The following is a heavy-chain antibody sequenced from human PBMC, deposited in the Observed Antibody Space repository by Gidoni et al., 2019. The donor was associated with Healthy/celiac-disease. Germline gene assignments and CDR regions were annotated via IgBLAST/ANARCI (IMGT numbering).Heavy chain of an antibody. CDR1: GGSFSGYY. CDR2: INHSGST. J-gene: IGHJ4*02. CDR3: ARGIAVAGIDY. Sequence: QVQLQQWGAGLLKPSETLSLTCAVYGGSFSGYYWSWIRQPPGKGLEWIGEINHSGSTNYNPSLKRRVTISVDTSKNQFSLKLSSVTAADTAVYYCARGIAVAGIDYWGQGTLVTVSS. V-gene: IGHV4-34*01. D-gene: IGHD6-19*01.